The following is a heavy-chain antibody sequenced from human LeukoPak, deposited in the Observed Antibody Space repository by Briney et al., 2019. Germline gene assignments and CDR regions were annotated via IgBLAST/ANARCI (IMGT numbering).Heavy chain of an antibody. Sequence: SETLSLTCAVYGGSFSGYYWSWIRQPPGKGLEWIGEINHSGSTNYNPSLKSRVTISVDTSKNRFSLKLSSVTAADTAVYYCARGRMVRGTIDYWGQGTLVTVSS. CDR2: INHSGST. CDR3: ARGRMVRGTIDY. D-gene: IGHD3-10*01. J-gene: IGHJ4*02. CDR1: GGSFSGYY. V-gene: IGHV4-34*01.